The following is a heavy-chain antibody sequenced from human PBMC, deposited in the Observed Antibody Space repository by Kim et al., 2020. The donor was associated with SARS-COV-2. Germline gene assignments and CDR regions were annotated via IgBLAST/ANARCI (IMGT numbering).Heavy chain of an antibody. CDR1: GFTFSSYA. J-gene: IGHJ6*03. Sequence: GGSLRLSCAASGFTFSSYAMHWVRQAPGKGLEWVAVISYDGSNKYYADSVKGRFTISRDNSKNTLYLQMNSLRAEDTAVYYCAREHIWSGFYYYMDVWGKGTTVTVSS. V-gene: IGHV3-30-3*01. CDR3: AREHIWSGFYYYMDV. CDR2: ISYDGSNK. D-gene: IGHD3-3*02.